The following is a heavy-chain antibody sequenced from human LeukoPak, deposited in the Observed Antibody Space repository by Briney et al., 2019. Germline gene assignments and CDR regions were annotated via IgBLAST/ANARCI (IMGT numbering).Heavy chain of an antibody. Sequence: SETLSLTCTVSGGSIGSYYWSWIRQPPGKGLEWIGYIYTSGSTNYNPSLKSRVTMSVDTSKNQFSLKLSSVTAADTAVYYCAREYGDYSFGHCYFDYWGQGTLVTVSS. V-gene: IGHV4-4*08. CDR3: AREYGDYSFGHCYFDY. CDR1: GGSIGSYY. D-gene: IGHD4-11*01. J-gene: IGHJ4*02. CDR2: IYTSGST.